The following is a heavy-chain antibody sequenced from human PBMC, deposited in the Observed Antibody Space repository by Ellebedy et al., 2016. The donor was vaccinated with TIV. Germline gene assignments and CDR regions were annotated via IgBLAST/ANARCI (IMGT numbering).Heavy chain of an antibody. CDR2: TYYRSKWYH. CDR1: GDSVSSNSVA. Sequence: SQTLSLTCAISGDSVSSNSVAWHWIRQSPSRGLEWMGRTYYRSKWYHEYAVSVKSRITINPDTSKNQFSLQLNSLTPEDQALYYCVRGSRGAFDIWGQGTMVTVSS. V-gene: IGHV6-1*01. J-gene: IGHJ3*02. CDR3: VRGSRGAFDI.